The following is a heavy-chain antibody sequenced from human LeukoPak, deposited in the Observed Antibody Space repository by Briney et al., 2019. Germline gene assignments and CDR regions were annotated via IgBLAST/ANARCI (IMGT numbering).Heavy chain of an antibody. Sequence: ASVKVSCKASGYTFTSYGISWVRQAPGQGLEWMGWISVYNGNTNYAQKLQGRVTITRDTSASTAYMELSSLRSEDTAVYYCASNNDSSGYYYFDYWGQGTLVTVSS. D-gene: IGHD3-22*01. CDR3: ASNNDSSGYYYFDY. CDR1: GYTFTSYG. CDR2: ISVYNGNT. J-gene: IGHJ4*02. V-gene: IGHV1-18*01.